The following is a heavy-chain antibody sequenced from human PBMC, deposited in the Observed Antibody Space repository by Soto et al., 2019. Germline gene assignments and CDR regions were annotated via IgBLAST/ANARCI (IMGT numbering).Heavy chain of an antibody. CDR2: ISYDGRRK. CDR3: TKDSAPYTSPYFYAMDV. D-gene: IGHD2-2*02. J-gene: IGHJ6*02. Sequence: GGSLRLSCAASGFIFSSYGIHWVRQAPGKGLEWVAVISYDGRRKYYGDSVKGRFTIARDNSKNTLYLQMNSLRAEDTAMYYCTKDSAPYTSPYFYAMDVWGQGTTVTVSS. CDR1: GFIFSSYG. V-gene: IGHV3-30*18.